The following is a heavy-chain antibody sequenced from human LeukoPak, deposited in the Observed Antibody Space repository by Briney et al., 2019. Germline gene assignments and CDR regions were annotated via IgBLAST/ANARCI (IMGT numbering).Heavy chain of an antibody. V-gene: IGHV3-23*01. J-gene: IGHJ4*02. D-gene: IGHD3-10*01. CDR1: GFTFSSHG. Sequence: GRSLRLSCAASGFTFSSHGMSWVRQAPGKGLEWVSTISGSGDNTYYADSVKGRFTISRDNSKNTLYLQMNSLRAEDTAVYYCARVTYGSGTYGAFDYWGQGALVTVSS. CDR3: ARVTYGSGTYGAFDY. CDR2: ISGSGDNT.